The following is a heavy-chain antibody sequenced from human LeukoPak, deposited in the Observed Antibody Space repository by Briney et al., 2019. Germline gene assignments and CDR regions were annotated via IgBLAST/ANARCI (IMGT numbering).Heavy chain of an antibody. CDR3: ARIWYHGSLTYYYYYMDV. CDR2: MNPNSGNT. D-gene: IGHD6-13*01. Sequence: AAVKVSCKASGYTFTSYDINWVRQATGQGLEWMGWMNPNSGNTGYAQKFQGRVTMTRNTSISTAYMELSSLRSEDTAVYYCARIWYHGSLTYYYYYMDVWGKGTTVTVSS. CDR1: GYTFTSYD. J-gene: IGHJ6*03. V-gene: IGHV1-8*01.